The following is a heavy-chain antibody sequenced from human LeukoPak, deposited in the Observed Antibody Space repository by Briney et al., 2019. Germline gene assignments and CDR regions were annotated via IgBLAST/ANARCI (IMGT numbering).Heavy chain of an antibody. V-gene: IGHV3-9*01. D-gene: IGHD3-16*01. Sequence: GYGDSVKGRFTISRDNAKNSLYLQMNSLRAEDTALYYCAKEFGGVGAARVDAFDIWGQGTMVTVSS. CDR3: AKEFGGVGAARVDAFDI. J-gene: IGHJ3*02.